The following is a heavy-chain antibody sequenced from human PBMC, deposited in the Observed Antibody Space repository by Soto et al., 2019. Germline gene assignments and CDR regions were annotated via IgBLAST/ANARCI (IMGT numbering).Heavy chain of an antibody. J-gene: IGHJ4*02. Sequence: EVQLLQSGGGLVQPGGSLRLSCAASGFTFTSYSMTWARQTPGKGLEWVAAVNPGGYSTYYADSVKGRFTISRDNSNKTLYLQMNSLRAEDTAVYYCARDLRAGSGYDFDYRDQGTLVPVSS. CDR1: GFTFTSYS. CDR2: VNPGGYST. CDR3: ARDLRAGSGYDFDY. V-gene: IGHV3-23*01. D-gene: IGHD5-12*01.